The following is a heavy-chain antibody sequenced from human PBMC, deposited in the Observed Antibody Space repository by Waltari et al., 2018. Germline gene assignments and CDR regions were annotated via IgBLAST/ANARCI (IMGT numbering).Heavy chain of an antibody. Sequence: EVQLVESGGGLVQPGGSLRLSCAASGFTISSYAMSWVRQAPGKVLEWVSAISGSGGSTYYADSVTGRFTISRDNSKNTLYLQMNSLRAEDTAVYYCAKRGLAVAQPERYWGQGTLVTVSS. CDR1: GFTISSYA. CDR3: AKRGLAVAQPERY. D-gene: IGHD6-19*01. CDR2: ISGSGGST. J-gene: IGHJ4*02. V-gene: IGHV3-23*04.